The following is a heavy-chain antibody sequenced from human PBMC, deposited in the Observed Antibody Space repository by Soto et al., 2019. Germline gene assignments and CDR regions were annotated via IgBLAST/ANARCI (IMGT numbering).Heavy chain of an antibody. CDR2: IKSKTHGGTT. CDR1: GFTFSDAW. CDR3: TSGVGYNWNAGDPFDV. V-gene: IGHV3-15*01. D-gene: IGHD1-1*01. J-gene: IGHJ3*01. Sequence: VQLVESGGGLVKPGGSLRLSCAASGFTFSDAWMSWVRQARGKGLEWVGRIKSKTHGGTTDYAALVQGRFTISREDSENTLYLQMSSLRTEDTGVDYCTSGVGYNWNAGDPFDVWGQGTMVTVSS.